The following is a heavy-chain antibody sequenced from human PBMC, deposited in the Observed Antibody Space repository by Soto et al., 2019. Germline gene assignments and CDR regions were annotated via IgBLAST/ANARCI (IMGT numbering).Heavy chain of an antibody. J-gene: IGHJ2*01. V-gene: IGHV3-9*01. CDR1: GFTFDDYA. CDR2: ISWNSGSI. D-gene: IGHD6-13*01. CDR3: AKDSESAAGTHFDL. Sequence: EVQLVESGGGLVQPGRSLRLSCAASGFTFDDYAMHWVRQAPGKGLEWVSGISWNSGSIGYADSVKGRFTISRDNAKNSLYLQMNSLRAEDTALYYCAKDSESAAGTHFDLWGRGTLVTVSS.